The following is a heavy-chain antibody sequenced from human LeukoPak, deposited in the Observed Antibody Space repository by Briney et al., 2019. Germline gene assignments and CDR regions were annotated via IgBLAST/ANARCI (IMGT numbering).Heavy chain of an antibody. V-gene: IGHV4-34*01. CDR1: GGSFSSYY. J-gene: IGHJ4*02. CDR2: INHSGST. Sequence: SETLSLTCAVYGGSFSSYYWSWIRQPPGKGLEWIGEINHSGSTNYNPSLKSRVTISVDTSKNQFSLKLSSVTAADTAVYYCARVRYYDSSGYYPPHFDYWGQGTLVTVSS. D-gene: IGHD3-22*01. CDR3: ARVRYYDSSGYYPPHFDY.